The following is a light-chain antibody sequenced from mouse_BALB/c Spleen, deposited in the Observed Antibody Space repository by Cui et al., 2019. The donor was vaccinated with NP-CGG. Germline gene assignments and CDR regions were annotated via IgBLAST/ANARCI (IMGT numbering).Light chain of an antibody. CDR1: TGAVTTSNY. Sequence: QAVVTQESALTTSPGETVTLTCRSSTGAVTTSNYANWVQEKPDHLFTGLIRGTKNRAPGVPARFSGSLIGDKAALTITGAQTEDEAIYFCALWYSNHWVFGGGTKLTVL. CDR3: ALWYSNHWV. CDR2: GTK. V-gene: IGLV1*01. J-gene: IGLJ1*01.